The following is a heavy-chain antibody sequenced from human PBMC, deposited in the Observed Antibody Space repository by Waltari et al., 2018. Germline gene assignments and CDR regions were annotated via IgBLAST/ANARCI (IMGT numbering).Heavy chain of an antibody. V-gene: IGHV3-7*01. D-gene: IGHD2-15*01. J-gene: IGHJ4*02. CDR3: ARSGFCTGDSCFSAFYYFDY. CDR2: IKQDGSER. CDR1: GFSFKYYW. Sequence: EVRLVESGGGLVQPGGSLRLSCVASGFSFKYYWMTWVRQAPGKGLEWVGNIKQDGSERYSVDSVKGRCTISRDNTNNSLYRKMNSLRAEDTALYYCARSGFCTGDSCFSAFYYFDYWGPGILVTVSS.